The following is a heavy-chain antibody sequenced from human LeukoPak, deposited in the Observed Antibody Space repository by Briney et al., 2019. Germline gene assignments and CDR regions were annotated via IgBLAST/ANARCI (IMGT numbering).Heavy chain of an antibody. CDR2: INHSGRI. D-gene: IGHD3-10*01. J-gene: IGHJ4*01. Sequence: SETLSLTCAVYGGSFSGHYWSWIRQPPGKGLKWIGEINHSGRINYNPSLKSRVTISVDTSKNQFSLKLSSVTAADTAVYYCARAGSGAAADPFDYWGHGTLVTVSS. V-gene: IGHV4-34*01. CDR1: GGSFSGHY. CDR3: ARAGSGAAADPFDY.